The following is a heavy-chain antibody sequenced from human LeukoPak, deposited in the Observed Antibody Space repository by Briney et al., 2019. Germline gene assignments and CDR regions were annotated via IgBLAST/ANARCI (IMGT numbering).Heavy chain of an antibody. CDR3: ARGRWHCRVNCDSVYYFALDV. J-gene: IGHJ6*02. Sequence: GASVKVSCKGSGYTFTNYAIHWVRQAPGQSLEWLGWINPGNGDTKYSQDFQGRVTINTDTSAATAYVELNSLTSEDTAVYYCARGRWHCRVNCDSVYYFALDVWGQGTTVTVSS. CDR2: INPGNGDT. D-gene: IGHD2-15*01. V-gene: IGHV1-3*01. CDR1: GYTFTNYA.